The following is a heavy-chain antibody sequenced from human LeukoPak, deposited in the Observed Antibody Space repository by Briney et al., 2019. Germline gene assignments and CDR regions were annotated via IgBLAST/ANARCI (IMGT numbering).Heavy chain of an antibody. CDR3: AKERDTAMVTIDY. CDR1: GFTFSSYG. CDR2: IRYDGSNK. J-gene: IGHJ4*02. D-gene: IGHD5-18*01. V-gene: IGHV3-30*02. Sequence: GGSLRLSCAASGFTFSSYGMHRVRQAPGKGLEWVAFIRYDGSNKYYADSVKGRFTISRDNSKNTLYLQMNSLRAEDTAVYYCAKERDTAMVTIDYWGQGTLVTVSS.